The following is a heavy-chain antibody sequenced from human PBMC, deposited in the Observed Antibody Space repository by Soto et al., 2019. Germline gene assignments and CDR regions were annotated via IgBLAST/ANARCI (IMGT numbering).Heavy chain of an antibody. CDR2: IKSKTDGGTT. D-gene: IGHD2-2*01. J-gene: IGHJ6*02. CDR1: GFTFSNAW. V-gene: IGHV3-15*01. Sequence: EVQLVESGGGLVKPGGSLRLSCAASGFTFSNAWMSWVRQAPGKGLEWVGRIKSKTDGGTTDYAAPVKGRFTISRDDSKNTLYLQMNSLKTEDTAVYYCTTPCLGYCSRDVWGQGTTVTVSS. CDR3: TTPCLGYCSRDV.